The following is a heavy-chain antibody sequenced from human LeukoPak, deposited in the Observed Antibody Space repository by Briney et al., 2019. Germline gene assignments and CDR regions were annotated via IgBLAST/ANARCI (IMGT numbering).Heavy chain of an antibody. CDR1: GGSFSGYY. CDR3: ARHSSWYKSFDF. V-gene: IGHV4-34*01. CDR2: INHSGST. D-gene: IGHD6-13*01. Sequence: SETLSLTCAVYGGSFSGYYWSWIRQPPGKGLEWIGEINHSGSTNYNPSLKSRVTISVDTSKNQFSLKLSSVTAADTAVYYCARHSSWYKSFDFWGQGTLVTVSS. J-gene: IGHJ4*02.